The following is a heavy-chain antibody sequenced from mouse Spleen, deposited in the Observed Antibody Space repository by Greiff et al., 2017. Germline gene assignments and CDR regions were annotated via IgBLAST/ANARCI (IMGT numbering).Heavy chain of an antibody. Sequence: QVHVKQSGAELVRPGASVKLSCKASGYTFTDYYINWVKQRPGQGLEWIARIYPGSGNTYYNEKFKGKATLTAEKSSSTAYMQLSSLTSEDSAVYFCAVETARAPYYFDYWGQGTTLTVSS. D-gene: IGHD3-2*01. V-gene: IGHV1-76*01. J-gene: IGHJ2*01. CDR1: GYTFTDYY. CDR2: IYPGSGNT. CDR3: AVETARAPYYFDY.